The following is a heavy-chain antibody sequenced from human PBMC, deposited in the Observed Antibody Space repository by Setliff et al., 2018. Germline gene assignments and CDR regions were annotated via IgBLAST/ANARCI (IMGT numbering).Heavy chain of an antibody. V-gene: IGHV1-18*01. J-gene: IGHJ4*02. CDR2: ISPYNGVT. CDR3: ARDQFRNSGGLYC. D-gene: IGHD1-7*01. Sequence: GASVKVSCKGSGYILSSYGISWVRQAPGQGLEWMGWISPYNGVTNYAQRFQGRVTMTTDTSTSAAYMELSSPRPDDAAMYYCARDQFRNSGGLYCWGQGTLVTVSS. CDR1: GYILSSYG.